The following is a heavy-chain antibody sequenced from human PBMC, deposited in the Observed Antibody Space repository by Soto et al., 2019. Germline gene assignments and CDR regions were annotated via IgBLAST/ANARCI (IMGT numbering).Heavy chain of an antibody. CDR3: ARPARECSSPGCAN. D-gene: IGHD2-2*01. J-gene: IGHJ4*02. CDR1: GFTFSSYD. Sequence: PGGSLRLSCAASGFTFSSYDMHWVRQATGKGLEWVSAIGTAGDTYYGGSVKGRFTISRENAKNSLYLQMNSLRAEDTAVYYCARPARECSSPGCANWGQGTLVTVSS. CDR2: IGTAGDT. V-gene: IGHV3-13*01.